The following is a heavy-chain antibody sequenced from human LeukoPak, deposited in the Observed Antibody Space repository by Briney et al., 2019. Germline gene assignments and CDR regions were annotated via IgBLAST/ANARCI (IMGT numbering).Heavy chain of an antibody. CDR2: ISSSSSTI. CDR1: GFTCSSYS. V-gene: IGHV3-48*01. Sequence: GGSLRLXCAASGFTCSSYSMNWVRRAPGKGLEWVSYISSSSSTIYYADSVKGRFTISRDNAKNSLYLQMNSLRAEDTAVYYCARRGIWTDMDVWGKGTTVTVSS. D-gene: IGHD3/OR15-3a*01. CDR3: ARRGIWTDMDV. J-gene: IGHJ6*03.